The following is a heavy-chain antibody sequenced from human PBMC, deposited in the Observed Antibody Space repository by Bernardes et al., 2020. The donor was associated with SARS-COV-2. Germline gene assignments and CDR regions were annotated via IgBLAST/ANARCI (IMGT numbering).Heavy chain of an antibody. Sequence: ASVKVSCRASGYSFSAFYIYWVRQAPGQGLEWKGWIDPKSGDTNYAQKFQGGVILTRDTSISTAYMDMSGLTSDDTAMYFCARAPSTFYGLDVWGQGTTVTVSS. CDR2: IDPKSGDT. D-gene: IGHD3-16*01. J-gene: IGHJ6*02. CDR3: ARAPSTFYGLDV. CDR1: GYSFSAFY. V-gene: IGHV1-2*02.